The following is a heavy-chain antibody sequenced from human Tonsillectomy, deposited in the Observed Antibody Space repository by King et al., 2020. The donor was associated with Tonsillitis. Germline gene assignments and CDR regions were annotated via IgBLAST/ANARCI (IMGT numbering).Heavy chain of an antibody. V-gene: IGHV4-59*01. D-gene: IGHD6-19*01. J-gene: IGHJ4*02. Sequence: VQLQESGPGLVKPSETLSLTCTVSGGSISSYYWSWIRQPPGKGLEWFGYIYYSGSTNYNPSLKSRVTISVATSKNQFSLKLSSVTAADTAVYYCASNPSGWYYFDYWGQGTLVTVSS. CDR2: IYYSGST. CDR1: GGSISSYY. CDR3: ASNPSGWYYFDY.